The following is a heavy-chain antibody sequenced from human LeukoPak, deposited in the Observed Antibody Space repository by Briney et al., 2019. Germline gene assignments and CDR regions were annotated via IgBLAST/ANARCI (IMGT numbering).Heavy chain of an antibody. Sequence: QPGGSLRLSCVASGFTFSSYVMTWVRPAPGKGLEWVSSIRTSVGSTFYAASVKGRFTISRDNSKNTLYLQLSSLRAEDTAVYCCAKVNPPRGGRSGWYETNDYWGQGTLVTVSS. V-gene: IGHV3-23*01. J-gene: IGHJ4*02. D-gene: IGHD6-19*01. CDR1: GFTFSSYV. CDR3: AKVNPPRGGRSGWYETNDY. CDR2: IRTSVGST.